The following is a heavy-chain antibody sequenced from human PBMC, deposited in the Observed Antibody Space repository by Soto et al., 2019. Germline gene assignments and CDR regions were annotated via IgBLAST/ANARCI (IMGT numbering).Heavy chain of an antibody. CDR3: ARNDYGTGCVDY. Sequence: QVQLQESGPGLVKPSQTLSLTCTVSGGSISSGGYYWSWIRQHPGKGLEWIGYIYYSGSTYYNPSLNRRVTISVDTSKNQFSLKLSSVTAADTAVYYCARNDYGTGCVDYWGQGTLVTVSS. V-gene: IGHV4-31*03. CDR1: GGSISSGGYY. CDR2: IYYSGST. D-gene: IGHD4-17*01. J-gene: IGHJ4*02.